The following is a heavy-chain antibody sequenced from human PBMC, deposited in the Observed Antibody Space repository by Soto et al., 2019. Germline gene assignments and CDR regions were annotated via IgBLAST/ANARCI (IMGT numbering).Heavy chain of an antibody. Sequence: QVQLQESGPGLVKPSQTLSLTCTVSGGSISSGGYYWSWIRQHPGKGLEWIGYIYYSGSTYYNPSLKGRVTISVDKSKNQFSLKLSSVTAADTAVYYCARWVRGMVDQGYYYYYGMDVWGQGTTVTVSS. CDR1: GGSISSGGYY. CDR3: ARWVRGMVDQGYYYYYGMDV. D-gene: IGHD1-26*01. J-gene: IGHJ6*02. CDR2: IYYSGST. V-gene: IGHV4-31*03.